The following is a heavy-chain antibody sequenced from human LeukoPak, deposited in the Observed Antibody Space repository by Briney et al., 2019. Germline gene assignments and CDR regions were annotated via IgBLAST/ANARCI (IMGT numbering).Heavy chain of an antibody. Sequence: PSETLSLTCTVSGYSISSGYYWGWIRQPPGKGLEWIGSIYHSGSTYYNPSLKSRVTISVDTSKNQFSLKLTSVTAADTAVYYCARVGGGLVTPFDIWGQGTMVTVSS. CDR1: GYSISSGYY. V-gene: IGHV4-38-2*02. CDR2: IYHSGST. CDR3: ARVGGGLVTPFDI. D-gene: IGHD3/OR15-3a*01. J-gene: IGHJ3*02.